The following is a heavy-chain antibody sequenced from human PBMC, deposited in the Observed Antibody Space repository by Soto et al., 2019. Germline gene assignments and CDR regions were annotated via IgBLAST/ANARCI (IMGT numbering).Heavy chain of an antibody. D-gene: IGHD5-18*01. V-gene: IGHV1-18*01. CDR3: ASSLLVGYGLEGESD. CDR2: ISAYNGNT. CDR1: GYTFTSYG. Sequence: QVQLVQSGAEVKKPGASVKVSCKASGYTFTSYGISWVRQAPGQGLEWMGWISAYNGNTNYAQKLQGRVTMTTDTSTSTAYMELRILSSDDTAVYYCASSLLVGYGLEGESDWGQGTLVTVSS. J-gene: IGHJ4*02.